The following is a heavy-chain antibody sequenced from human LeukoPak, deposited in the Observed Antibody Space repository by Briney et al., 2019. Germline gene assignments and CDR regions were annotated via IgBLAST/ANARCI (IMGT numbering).Heavy chain of an antibody. CDR2: INHSGST. V-gene: IGHV4-34*01. CDR1: GGSFSGYY. D-gene: IGHD2-2*01. CDR3: ARGAVVVPAARAAGFDP. Sequence: SETLSLTCAVYGGSFSGYYWSWIRQPPGKGLGWIGEINHSGSTNYNPSLESRVTISVDTSKNQFSLKLSSVTAADTAVYYCARGAVVVPAARAAGFDPWGQGTLVTVSS. J-gene: IGHJ5*02.